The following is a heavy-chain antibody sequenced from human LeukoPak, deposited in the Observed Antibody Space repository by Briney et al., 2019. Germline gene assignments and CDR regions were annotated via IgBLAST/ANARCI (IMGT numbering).Heavy chain of an antibody. D-gene: IGHD2-2*02. CDR3: ARADCSSTSCYTYPIDY. V-gene: IGHV1-2*02. CDR1: AYTFTDYY. J-gene: IGHJ4*02. CDR2: INPNSGGT. Sequence: GASVKVSCKASAYTFTDYYMHWVRQAPGQGLELMGWINPNSGGTNSAQKFQGRVTMTRDTSITTAYLELSSLGSDDTAMYYCARADCSSTSCYTYPIDYWGQGTLVIVSS.